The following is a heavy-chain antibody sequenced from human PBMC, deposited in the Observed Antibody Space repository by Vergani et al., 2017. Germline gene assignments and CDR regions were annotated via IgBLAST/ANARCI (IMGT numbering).Heavy chain of an antibody. CDR1: GYTFTSYG. J-gene: IGHJ4*02. V-gene: IGHV1-3*01. CDR3: ASVPGAAEGDY. Sequence: QVQLVQSGAEVKKPGASVKVSCKASGYTFTSYGMHWVRQAPGQRLEWMGWINAGNGNTKYSQKFQGRVTITRDTAASTAYMELRSLRSEDKAVYYCASVPGAAEGDYWGQVTLVTVSS. CDR2: INAGNGNT. D-gene: IGHD6-13*01.